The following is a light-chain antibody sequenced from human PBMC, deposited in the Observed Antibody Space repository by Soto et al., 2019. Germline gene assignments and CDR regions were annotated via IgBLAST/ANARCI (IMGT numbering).Light chain of an antibody. CDR2: EGS. CDR1: SSDVGSYNL. Sequence: QSVLTQPASVSGSPGQSITISCTGTSSDVGSYNLVSWYQQHPGKAPKLMIYEGSKRPSGVSNRSSGSKSGNTASLTISGLQAEREADYYCCSYAGSSYVFGTGTKVTVL. V-gene: IGLV2-23*01. CDR3: CSYAGSSYV. J-gene: IGLJ1*01.